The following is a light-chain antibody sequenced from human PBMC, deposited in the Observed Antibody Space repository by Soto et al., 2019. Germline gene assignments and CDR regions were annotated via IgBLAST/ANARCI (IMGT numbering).Light chain of an antibody. V-gene: IGKV1-5*01. J-gene: IGKJ1*01. CDR3: QQYNSYSGT. CDR2: DAS. Sequence: DIQMTQSPSTLSASVGDRVTITCRASQSISSWLAWYQQKPGKAPKLLIYDASSLESVVPSRFSGSGSGTEFTLTVSSLQPADFATYYCQQYNSYSGTFGQGTKVEIK. CDR1: QSISSW.